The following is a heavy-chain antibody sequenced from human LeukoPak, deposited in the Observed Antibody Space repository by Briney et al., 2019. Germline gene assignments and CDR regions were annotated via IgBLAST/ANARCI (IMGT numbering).Heavy chain of an antibody. D-gene: IGHD6-13*01. CDR1: GITVSTSY. J-gene: IGHJ6*03. Sequence: PGGSLRLSCAASGITVSTSYMSWVRQAPGKGLEWVSAIYSSGNTLYADSVRGRFTISRDNSNNTLHLQMNSLRAEDTAVYYCARETNSSSWCVAYYYYYMDVWGKGTTVTVSS. V-gene: IGHV3-53*01. CDR2: IYSSGNT. CDR3: ARETNSSSWCVAYYYYYMDV.